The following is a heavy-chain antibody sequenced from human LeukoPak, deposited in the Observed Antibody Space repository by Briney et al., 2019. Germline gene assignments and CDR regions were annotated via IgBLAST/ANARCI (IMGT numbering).Heavy chain of an antibody. V-gene: IGHV4-61*05. Sequence: PSETLSLTCTVSGVSISSSNSYWGWIRQTPGKGLEWSGSFYYSGSTNYNPSLKSRVSISVDTSKNQFSLKLTSVTAADTAVYYCARGYYYYYMDVWGKGTTVTVSS. CDR3: ARGYYYYYMDV. CDR2: FYYSGST. CDR1: GVSISSSNSY. J-gene: IGHJ6*03.